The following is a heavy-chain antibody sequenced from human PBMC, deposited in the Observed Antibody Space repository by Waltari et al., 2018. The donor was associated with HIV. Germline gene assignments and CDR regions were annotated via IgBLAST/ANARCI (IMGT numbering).Heavy chain of an antibody. CDR1: GGSISSSNW. J-gene: IGHJ3*02. D-gene: IGHD2-2*01. CDR3: ARDHCSSTSCYFGLRAFDI. CDR2: IYHSGST. Sequence: QVQLQESGPGLVKPSGTLSLTCAVSGGSISSSNWWSWVRQPPGKGLEWIGEIYHSGSTNYNPSLKSRVTISVDKSKNQFSLKLSSVTAADTAVYYCARDHCSSTSCYFGLRAFDIWGQGTMVTVSS. V-gene: IGHV4-4*02.